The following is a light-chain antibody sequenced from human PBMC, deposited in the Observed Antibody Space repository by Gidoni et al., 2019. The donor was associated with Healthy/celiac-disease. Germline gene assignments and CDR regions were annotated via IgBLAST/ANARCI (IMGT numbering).Light chain of an antibody. CDR2: DAS. CDR1: QSVSSY. Sequence: EIVLTQSPATLSLSPGERATLSCRASQSVSSYLAWYQQKPGQAPRLLIYDASNKATGIPARFSGSGSGTDFTLTISSLEPEDFAVYYCQQRSNWPGTFXPXTKVEIK. CDR3: QQRSNWPGT. J-gene: IGKJ3*01. V-gene: IGKV3-11*01.